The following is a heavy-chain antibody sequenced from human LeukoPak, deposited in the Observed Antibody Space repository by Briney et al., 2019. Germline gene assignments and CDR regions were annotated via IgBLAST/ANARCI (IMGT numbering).Heavy chain of an antibody. CDR2: IYYSGST. J-gene: IGHJ4*02. D-gene: IGHD3-3*01. Sequence: SQTLSLTCTVSGGSISSGGYYWSWIRQHPGKGLEWIGYIYYSGSTYYNPSLKSRVTISIDTSKNQFSLRLSSVTAADTAVYYCARDLGITIFGALGYWGQGTLVTVSS. CDR3: ARDLGITIFGALGY. CDR1: GGSISSGGYY. V-gene: IGHV4-31*03.